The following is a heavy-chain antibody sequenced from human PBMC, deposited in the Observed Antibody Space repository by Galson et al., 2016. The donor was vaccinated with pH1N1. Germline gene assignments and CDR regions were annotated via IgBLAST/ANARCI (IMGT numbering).Heavy chain of an antibody. Sequence: SLRLSCAASGFAFNYFAMTWVRQAPGKGLVWVSSINGRGSSTYYADSVKGRFTISRDNSRITLYLQLSALTVDDTAVYYCAKEGRWYGGNWFDPWGQGTQVTVSS. CDR2: INGRGSST. CDR1: GFAFNYFA. D-gene: IGHD3-10*01. V-gene: IGHV3-23*01. J-gene: IGHJ5*02. CDR3: AKEGRWYGGNWFDP.